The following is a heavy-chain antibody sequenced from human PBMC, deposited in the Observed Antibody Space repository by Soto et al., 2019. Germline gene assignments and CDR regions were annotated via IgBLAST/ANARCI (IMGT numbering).Heavy chain of an antibody. J-gene: IGHJ6*02. Sequence: QVQLVESGGGVVQPGRSLRLSCAASGFTFSSYGMHWVRQAPGKGLEWVAVIWYDGSNKYYADSVKGRFTISRDNSKNTLYLQMNSLRAEDTAMYYCATPPDRGGGMDVWGQGTTVTVSS. CDR2: IWYDGSNK. CDR1: GFTFSSYG. CDR3: ATPPDRGGGMDV. V-gene: IGHV3-33*01. D-gene: IGHD3-10*01.